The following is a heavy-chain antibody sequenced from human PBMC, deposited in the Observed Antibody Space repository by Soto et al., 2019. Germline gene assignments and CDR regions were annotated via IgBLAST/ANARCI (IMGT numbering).Heavy chain of an antibody. D-gene: IGHD1-20*01. J-gene: IGHJ6*02. Sequence: QFQLVESGGGVVQPGRSLRLSCAASGFSFSDYGMHWVRQAPGKGLEWVAVIWYDGNNKYYVDSVKGRFTISRDNSKNTVYLQMNSLRAEDTAVYYCARGSHNLNSEKFYYYYNMDVWGQGTTVTVSS. CDR3: ARGSHNLNSEKFYYYYNMDV. V-gene: IGHV3-33*01. CDR2: IWYDGNNK. CDR1: GFSFSDYG.